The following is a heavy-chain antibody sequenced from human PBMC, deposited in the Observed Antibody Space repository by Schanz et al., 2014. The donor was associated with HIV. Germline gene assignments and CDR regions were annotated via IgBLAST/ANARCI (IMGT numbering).Heavy chain of an antibody. Sequence: QVQLVQSGAEVKKTGSSVKVSCKASGGTFRSNAITWVRQAPGQGLEGIGHLNVMLSKINSAQKFQGRVSMTADPSTNTAYMEMRGLRFEDTAVYYCASGRRSGIGWRMDVWGQGTTVSVSS. CDR2: LNVMLSKI. D-gene: IGHD6-19*01. CDR1: GGTFRSNA. CDR3: ASGRRSGIGWRMDV. V-gene: IGHV1-69*01. J-gene: IGHJ6*02.